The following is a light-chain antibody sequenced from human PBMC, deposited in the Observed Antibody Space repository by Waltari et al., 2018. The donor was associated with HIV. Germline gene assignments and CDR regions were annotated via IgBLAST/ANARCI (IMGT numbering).Light chain of an antibody. CDR1: QSLLNSNGFNY. CDR3: MQALQTPLIT. Sequence: ASISCRSSQSLLNSNGFNYLDWYLQKPGQSPRLLIYLGSDRAPGVPDRFSGSGSGTDITLKISRVEAEDVGVYYCMQALQTPLITFGQGTRLEIK. J-gene: IGKJ5*01. V-gene: IGKV2-28*01. CDR2: LGS.